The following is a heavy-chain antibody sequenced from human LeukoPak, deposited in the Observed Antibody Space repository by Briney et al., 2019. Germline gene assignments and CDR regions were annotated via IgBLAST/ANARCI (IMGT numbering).Heavy chain of an antibody. CDR3: ARDEKWELLQAFDI. J-gene: IGHJ3*02. CDR2: IYYSGST. CDR1: GGSVSSGSYY. D-gene: IGHD1-26*01. V-gene: IGHV4-61*01. Sequence: KSSETLSLTCAVPGGSVSSGSYYWSWIRQPPGKGLEWIGYIYYSGSTNYNPSLKSRVTISVDTSKNQFSLKLSSVTAADTAVYYCARDEKWELLQAFDIWGQGTMVTVSS.